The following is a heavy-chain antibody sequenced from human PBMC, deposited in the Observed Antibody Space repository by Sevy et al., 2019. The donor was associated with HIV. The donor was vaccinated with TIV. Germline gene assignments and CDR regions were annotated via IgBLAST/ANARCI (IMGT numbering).Heavy chain of an antibody. Sequence: SETLSLTCTVSGGSISSYYWSWIRQPPGKGLEWIGYIYYSGSTNYNPSLKSRVTISVDTSKNQFSLKLSSVTAADTAAYYCARVRGYGAVAGTRYYYYYYMDVWGKGTTVTVSS. CDR3: ARVRGYGAVAGTRYYYYYYMDV. CDR2: IYYSGST. D-gene: IGHD6-19*01. CDR1: GGSISSYY. V-gene: IGHV4-59*01. J-gene: IGHJ6*03.